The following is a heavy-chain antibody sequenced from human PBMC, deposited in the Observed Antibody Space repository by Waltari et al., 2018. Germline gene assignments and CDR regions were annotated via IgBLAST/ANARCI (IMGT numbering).Heavy chain of an antibody. CDR3: ATKVGANGPFDY. Sequence: QVQLVQSGAEVKKPGASVKVSCKASGYTFTSYDINWVRQATGQGLEWMGWMNPNIGNTGYAQKFQGRVTMTRNTSISTAYMELSSLRSEDTAVYYCATKVGANGPFDYWGQGTLVTVSS. V-gene: IGHV1-8*02. D-gene: IGHD1-26*01. CDR1: GYTFTSYD. J-gene: IGHJ4*02. CDR2: MNPNIGNT.